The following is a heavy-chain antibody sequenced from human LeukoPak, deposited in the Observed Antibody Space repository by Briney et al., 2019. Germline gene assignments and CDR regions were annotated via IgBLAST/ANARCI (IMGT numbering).Heavy chain of an antibody. Sequence: SQTLSLTCAISGDSVSSNSAAWNWIRQSPSRGLEWLGRTYYRSKWYNDYAVSVKSRITINPDTSKNQFSLQLNSVTPEDTAVYYCARARSPYSSSSGNYYYYMDVWGKGTTVTVSS. D-gene: IGHD6-6*01. J-gene: IGHJ6*03. V-gene: IGHV6-1*01. CDR2: TYYRSKWYN. CDR1: GDSVSSNSAA. CDR3: ARARSPYSSSSGNYYYYMDV.